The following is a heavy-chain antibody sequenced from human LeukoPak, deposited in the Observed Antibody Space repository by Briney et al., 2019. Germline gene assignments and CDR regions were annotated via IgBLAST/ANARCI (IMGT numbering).Heavy chain of an antibody. Sequence: GGSLRLSCAASGFTFSSYAMSWVRQAPDKGLEWVSAISGSGTPTYCADSVKGRFTISRDNSKDTLYLQMNSLRAEDTAVYYCAKDGQWLVLGAFDIWGQGTMVTVSS. V-gene: IGHV3-23*01. J-gene: IGHJ3*02. CDR3: AKDGQWLVLGAFDI. D-gene: IGHD6-19*01. CDR2: ISGSGTPT. CDR1: GFTFSSYA.